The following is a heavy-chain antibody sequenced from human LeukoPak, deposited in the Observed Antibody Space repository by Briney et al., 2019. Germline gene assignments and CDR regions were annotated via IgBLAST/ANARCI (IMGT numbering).Heavy chain of an antibody. CDR1: GFTFSSYN. J-gene: IGHJ4*02. V-gene: IGHV3-48*01. D-gene: IGHD3-3*01. CDR2: TSSSSSTI. Sequence: PGGSLRLSCAASGFTFSSYNMNWVRQAPGKGLEWLSYTSSSSSTIYYADSVKGRFTISRDDAKNSLYLQMNSLRAEDTAVYYCARDFLEDSYWGQGTLVTVSS. CDR3: ARDFLEDSY.